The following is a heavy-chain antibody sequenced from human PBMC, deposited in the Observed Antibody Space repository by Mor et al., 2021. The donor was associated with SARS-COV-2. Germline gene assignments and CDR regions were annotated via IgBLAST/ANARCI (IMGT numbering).Heavy chain of an antibody. D-gene: IGHD6-19*01. V-gene: IGHV3-23*01. CDR3: AKLGGGSGWYDPVDY. J-gene: IGHJ4*01. Sequence: AISGSGGSTYYADSVKGRFTISRDNSKNTLYLQMNSLRAEDTAVYYCAKLGGGSGWYDPVDYWG. CDR2: ISGSGGST.